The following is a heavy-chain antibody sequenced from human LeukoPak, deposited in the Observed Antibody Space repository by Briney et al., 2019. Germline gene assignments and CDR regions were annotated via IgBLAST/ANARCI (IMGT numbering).Heavy chain of an antibody. CDR1: RGSISPYY. Sequence: SETLSLTCTVSRGSISPYYWSWIRQSPGKGLEWIGYIYYIVTTNYNPSLQSRVTMSVDTSTNQFTLNLASVTAADTAVYYCARGGFESCSAGSCLLGNYWGQGILVAVSS. J-gene: IGHJ4*02. V-gene: IGHV4-59*01. CDR2: IYYIVTT. D-gene: IGHD2-15*01. CDR3: ARGGFESCSAGSCLLGNY.